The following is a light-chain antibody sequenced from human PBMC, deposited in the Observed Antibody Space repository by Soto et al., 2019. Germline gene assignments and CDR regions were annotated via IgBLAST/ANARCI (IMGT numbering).Light chain of an antibody. CDR2: AS. CDR3: QQSYSAPWT. Sequence: DIQMTQSPSSLSASVGDRVTIPCRASQDISNSLNWYQQKPGKAPRLLISASSLQSGNPSRFSGSGSGTDFTLTISSLQPEDFATYYCQQSYSAPWTFGQGTKVEIK. V-gene: IGKV1-39*01. J-gene: IGKJ1*01. CDR1: QDISNS.